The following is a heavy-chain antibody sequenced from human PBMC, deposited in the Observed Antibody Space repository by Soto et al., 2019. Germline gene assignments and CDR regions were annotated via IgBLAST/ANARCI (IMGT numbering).Heavy chain of an antibody. J-gene: IGHJ6*03. Sequence: SETLSLTCTVSGGSISIYYWSWIRQPPGKGLEWIGYIYYSGSTNYNPSLKSRVTISVDTSKNQFSLKLGSVTAADTAVYYCARVNWIAAAGTGYYYYMDVWGKGTTVTVSS. CDR1: GGSISIYY. D-gene: IGHD6-13*01. V-gene: IGHV4-59*01. CDR3: ARVNWIAAAGTGYYYYMDV. CDR2: IYYSGST.